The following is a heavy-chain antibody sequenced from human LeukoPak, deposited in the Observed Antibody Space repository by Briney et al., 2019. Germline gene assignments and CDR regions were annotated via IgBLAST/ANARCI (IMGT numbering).Heavy chain of an antibody. D-gene: IGHD3-22*01. CDR1: GFTFSSYA. J-gene: IGHJ4*02. Sequence: PGGSLRLSCAASGFTFSSYAMHWVRQAPGKGLEWVAVISYDGSNKYYADSVKGRFTISRDNSKNTLYLQMNSLRAEDTAVYYCARAEVAGYDSSGYPDYWGQGTLVTVSS. CDR3: ARAEVAGYDSSGYPDY. V-gene: IGHV3-30-3*01. CDR2: ISYDGSNK.